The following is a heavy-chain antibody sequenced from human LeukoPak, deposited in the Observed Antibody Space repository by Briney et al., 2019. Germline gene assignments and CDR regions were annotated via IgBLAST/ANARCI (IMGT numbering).Heavy chain of an antibody. J-gene: IGHJ5*02. D-gene: IGHD6-13*01. CDR3: ARAGSSWYWFDP. CDR2: ISSSSSYI. V-gene: IGHV3-21*01. CDR1: GFTFSSYS. Sequence: GGSLRLSCAASGFTFSSYSMNWARQAPGKGLEWVSSISSSSSYIYYADSVKGRFTISRDNAKNSLYLQMNSLRAEDTAVYYCARAGSSWYWFDPWGQGTLVTVSS.